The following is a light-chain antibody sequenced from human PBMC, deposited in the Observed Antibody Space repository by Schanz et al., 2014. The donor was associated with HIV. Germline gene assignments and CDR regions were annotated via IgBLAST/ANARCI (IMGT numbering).Light chain of an antibody. Sequence: QSALTQPASVSGSPGQSVTISCTGTSSDVGSYKYVSWYQQHPGKVPKLMIYDVSNRPSGVSNRFSGSKSGNTASLTISGLQAEDEADYYCSSYTSSLTYVFGTGTKVTVL. J-gene: IGLJ1*01. CDR3: SSYTSSLTYV. CDR2: DVS. V-gene: IGLV2-14*03. CDR1: SSDVGSYKY.